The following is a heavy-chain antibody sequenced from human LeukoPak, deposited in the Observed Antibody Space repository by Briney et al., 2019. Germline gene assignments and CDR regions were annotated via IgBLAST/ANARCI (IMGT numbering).Heavy chain of an antibody. CDR1: GYTFTSYD. D-gene: IGHD3-22*01. V-gene: IGHV1-8*01. CDR3: ARWDYYDSSGYYWDYYYYYGMDV. J-gene: IGHJ6*02. CDR2: MNPNSGNT. Sequence: ASVKVSCKASGYTFTSYDINWVRQATGQGLEWMGWMNPNSGNTGYAQKFQGRVTMTRNTSISTAYMELSSLRSEDKAVYYCARWDYYDSSGYYWDYYYYYGMDVWGQGTTVTVSS.